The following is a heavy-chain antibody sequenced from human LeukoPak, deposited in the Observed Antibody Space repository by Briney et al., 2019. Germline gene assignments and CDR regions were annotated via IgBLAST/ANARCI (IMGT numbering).Heavy chain of an antibody. J-gene: IGHJ4*02. V-gene: IGHV3-66*01. D-gene: IGHD3-16*01. CDR1: GFSVSITY. CDR2: IYSSNNT. CDR3: ARDDDDEGPD. Sequence: GGSLRLSCTASGFSVSITYMSWIRQAPGKGLEWVSAIYSSNNTYYADSVKDRFIISRDNSKSTLYLQMNDLRAEDTAVYYCARDDDDEGPDWGQGTLVTVSS.